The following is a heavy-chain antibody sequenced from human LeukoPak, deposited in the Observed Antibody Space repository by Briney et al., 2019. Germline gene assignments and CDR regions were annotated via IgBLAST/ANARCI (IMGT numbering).Heavy chain of an antibody. CDR2: ISAYNGNT. CDR1: GGTFSSYA. CDR3: ARDTKSGYSNFDY. D-gene: IGHD3-3*01. Sequence: ASVKVSCKASGGTFSSYAISWVRQAPGQGLEWMGWISAYNGNTNYAQKLQGRVTMTTDTSTSTAYMELRSLRSDDTAVYYCARDTKSGYSNFDYWGQGTLVTVSS. J-gene: IGHJ4*02. V-gene: IGHV1-18*01.